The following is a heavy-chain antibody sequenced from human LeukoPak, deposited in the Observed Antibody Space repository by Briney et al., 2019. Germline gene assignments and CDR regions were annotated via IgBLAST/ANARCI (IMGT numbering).Heavy chain of an antibody. CDR2: IYSGGST. Sequence: GGSLRLSCAASGFTVSSNYMSWVRQAPGKGLEWVSVIYSGGSTYYADSVKGRFTISRDNSKNTLYLQMNSLRAEDTAVYYCARMGYYDILTGYHPFDYWGQGTLVAVSS. CDR1: GFTVSSNY. J-gene: IGHJ4*02. D-gene: IGHD3-9*01. CDR3: ARMGYYDILTGYHPFDY. V-gene: IGHV3-66*01.